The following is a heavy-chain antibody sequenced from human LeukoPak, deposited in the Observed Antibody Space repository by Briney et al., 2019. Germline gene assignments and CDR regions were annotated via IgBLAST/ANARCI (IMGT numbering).Heavy chain of an antibody. CDR2: ISWNSGSI. CDR1: GFTFEDYA. D-gene: IGHD3-22*01. J-gene: IGHJ4*02. CDR3: AKGLYDSSGYYLQALNY. Sequence: GRSLRLSCAASGFTFEDYAMLWVRQAPGKGLEWVSGISWNSGSIGYADSVKGRFTISRDNAKNSLYLQMNSLRAEDTALYYCAKGLYDSSGYYLQALNYWGQGTLVTVSS. V-gene: IGHV3-9*01.